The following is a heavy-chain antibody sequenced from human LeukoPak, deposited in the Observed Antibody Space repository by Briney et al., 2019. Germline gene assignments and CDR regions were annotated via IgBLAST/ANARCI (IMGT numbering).Heavy chain of an antibody. CDR1: GFTFSSYA. J-gene: IGHJ6*03. CDR2: ISGSGGST. CDR3: AKSMGQLGALCYYYMDV. D-gene: IGHD6-6*01. V-gene: IGHV3-23*01. Sequence: PGGSLRLSCAASGFTFSSYAMSWVRQAPGKGLEWVSAISGSGGSTYYADSVKGRFTISRDNSKNTLYLQMNSLRAEDTAVYYCAKSMGQLGALCYYYMDVWGKGTTVTISS.